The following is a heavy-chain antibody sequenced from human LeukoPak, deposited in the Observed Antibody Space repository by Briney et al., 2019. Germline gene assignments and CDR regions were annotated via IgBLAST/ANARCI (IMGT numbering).Heavy chain of an antibody. D-gene: IGHD6-25*01. CDR2: ISSSSSYI. V-gene: IGHV3-21*04. J-gene: IGHJ3*02. CDR3: ARHQRRSDAFDI. CDR1: GFTFSSYS. Sequence: GGSLRLSCAASGFTFSSYSMNWVRQAPGKGLEWVSSISSSSSYIYYADSVKGRFTISRDNAKNSLYLQMNSLRAEDTAVYYCARHQRRSDAFDIWGQGTMVTVSS.